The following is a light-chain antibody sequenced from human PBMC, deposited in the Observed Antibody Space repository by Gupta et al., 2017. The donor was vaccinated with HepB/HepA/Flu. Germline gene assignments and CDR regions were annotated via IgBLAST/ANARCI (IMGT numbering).Light chain of an antibody. V-gene: IGLV2-23*02. Sequence: QSALPQPASVSGSPGQSITISCTGTSSDIGSYNLVSWYQQHPGKAPKLMIYEVTKRPSGVSNHFSASKSGNTASLTISGLQAEDEADYYCCSYAGSSTLVFGGGTKLTVL. CDR2: EVT. CDR1: SSDIGSYNL. CDR3: CSYAGSSTLV. J-gene: IGLJ2*01.